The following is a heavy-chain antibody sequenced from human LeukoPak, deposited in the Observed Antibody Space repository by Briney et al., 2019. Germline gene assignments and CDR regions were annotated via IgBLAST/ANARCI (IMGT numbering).Heavy chain of an antibody. V-gene: IGHV4-31*03. D-gene: IGHD3-16*01. J-gene: IGHJ4*02. Sequence: PSETLSLTCTVSGGSISSGGYYWSWIRQHPGKGLEWIGYIYYSGSTYYNPSLKSRVTISVDTSKNQFSLKLSSVTAADTAVYYCARGGLVNPFDYWGQGTLVTVSS. CDR3: ARGGLVNPFDY. CDR1: GGSISSGGYY. CDR2: IYYSGST.